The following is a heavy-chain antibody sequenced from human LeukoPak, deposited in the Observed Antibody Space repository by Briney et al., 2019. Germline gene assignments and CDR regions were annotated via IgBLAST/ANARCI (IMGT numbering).Heavy chain of an antibody. CDR3: ARDQAATRANWFDP. CDR2: ISSSGSTI. V-gene: IGHV3-11*01. J-gene: IGHJ5*02. Sequence: GGSLRLSCAASGFTFSDYYMSWIRQAPGKGLEWVSYISSSGSTIYYADSVKGRFTISRDNAKNSLYLQMNSLRAEDTAVYYCARDQAATRANWFDPWGQGTLVTVSS. D-gene: IGHD2-15*01. CDR1: GFTFSDYY.